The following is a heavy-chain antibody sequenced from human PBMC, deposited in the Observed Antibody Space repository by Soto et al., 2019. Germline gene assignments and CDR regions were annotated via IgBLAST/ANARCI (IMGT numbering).Heavy chain of an antibody. CDR1: GSTFSGFF. D-gene: IGHD2-15*01. CDR3: AKGGFWVHYGMDV. Sequence: EVQLLESGGALAQPGGSLRLFCAASGSTFSGFFMDWVRPASGEGLEWVSAISRSGDITYYADSVKGRFTISRDNSKNTLYLEMNSLTGDDTAVYYCAKGGFWVHYGMDVWGQGTTVIVSS. J-gene: IGHJ6*02. CDR2: ISRSGDIT. V-gene: IGHV3-23*01.